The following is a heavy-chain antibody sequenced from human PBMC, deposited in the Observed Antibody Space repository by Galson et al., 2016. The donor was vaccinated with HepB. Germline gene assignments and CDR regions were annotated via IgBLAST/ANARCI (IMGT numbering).Heavy chain of an antibody. CDR1: GFTFSSYA. J-gene: IGHJ5*02. D-gene: IGHD1-26*01. Sequence: SLRLSCAASGFTFSSYAMNWVRQAPGKGLEWVSGISGSGGSTYYADSVKGRFTISRDNSKNTLYLQMNSLRAEDTAVYHCAKDGYGGTIGAWFDPWGKGTLSTVSS. V-gene: IGHV3-23*01. CDR3: AKDGYGGTIGAWFDP. CDR2: ISGSGGST.